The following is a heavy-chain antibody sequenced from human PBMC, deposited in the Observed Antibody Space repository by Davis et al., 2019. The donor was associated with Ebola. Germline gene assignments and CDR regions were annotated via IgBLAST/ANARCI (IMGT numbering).Heavy chain of an antibody. Sequence: PSETLSLTCTVSGVSISRHYWSWIRQLPGKRLEWFGSIYYTGSAYYNSSLNSRVTISVDTSKNQFSLKLSSVTAADTAMYYCAERGGSVWGQGTLVTVSS. D-gene: IGHD3-16*01. CDR1: GVSISRHY. J-gene: IGHJ4*02. V-gene: IGHV4-59*11. CDR3: AERGGSV. CDR2: IYYTGSA.